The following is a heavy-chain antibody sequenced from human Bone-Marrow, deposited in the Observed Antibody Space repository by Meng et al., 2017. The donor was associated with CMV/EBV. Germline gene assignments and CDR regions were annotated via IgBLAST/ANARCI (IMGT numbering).Heavy chain of an antibody. Sequence: ASVKVSCKASGYRFTDFHMHWVRQAPGQGLEWMGWINSNSGATNYAQKFQGRVIMTRDTSITTAYLELPSLRPDDTAVYFCARVYAKGPLRSFDYWGQGNLVNVSS. V-gene: IGHV1-2*02. CDR1: GYRFTDFH. J-gene: IGHJ4*02. D-gene: IGHD5/OR15-5a*01. CDR3: ARVYAKGPLRSFDY. CDR2: INSNSGAT.